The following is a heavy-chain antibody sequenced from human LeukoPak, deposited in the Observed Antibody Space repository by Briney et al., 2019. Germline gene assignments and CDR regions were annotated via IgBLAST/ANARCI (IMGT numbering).Heavy chain of an antibody. CDR2: ISGSAGRT. V-gene: IGHV3-23*01. J-gene: IGHJ4*02. CDR3: AKAGDIAVAGTSDY. D-gene: IGHD6-19*01. CDR1: GFTFSSCG. Sequence: PGGSLRLSCAASGFTFSSCGMSWVRQAPGKGLEWVPGISGSAGRTYYADSVKGRFTISRNNSRNTVFLQMNSLRAEDTAVYYCAKAGDIAVAGTSDYWGQGTLVTVSS.